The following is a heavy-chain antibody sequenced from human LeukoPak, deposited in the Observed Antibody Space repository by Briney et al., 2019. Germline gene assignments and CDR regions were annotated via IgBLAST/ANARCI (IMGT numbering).Heavy chain of an antibody. CDR2: TFYRSKWSN. D-gene: IGHD7-27*01. Sequence: SQTLSLTCAISGDSVSSNSVAWNWIRQSPSTGLEWLGRTFYRSKWSNDYAVSVKSRITINPDTSKDQYSLQLNSVTPEDTAVYYCARALETGLGTYLDYWGQGALVTVSS. J-gene: IGHJ4*02. CDR1: GDSVSSNSVA. CDR3: ARALETGLGTYLDY. V-gene: IGHV6-1*01.